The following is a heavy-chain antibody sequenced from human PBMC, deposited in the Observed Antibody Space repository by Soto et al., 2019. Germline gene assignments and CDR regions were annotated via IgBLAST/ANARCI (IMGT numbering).Heavy chain of an antibody. Sequence: HPGGSLRLSCTASGFTFSTYAMSWVRQAPGKGLEWVSGIIGNGAGTFYADSVKGRFSISRDNAKNTLFLQMSSLRAEDTAVYYCVKSAAGISGWFDPWGQGTLVTVSS. J-gene: IGHJ5*02. CDR2: IIGNGAGT. V-gene: IGHV3-23*01. D-gene: IGHD1-20*01. CDR3: VKSAAGISGWFDP. CDR1: GFTFSTYA.